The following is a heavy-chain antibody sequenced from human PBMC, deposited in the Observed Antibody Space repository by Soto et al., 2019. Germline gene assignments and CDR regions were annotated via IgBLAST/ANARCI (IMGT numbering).Heavy chain of an antibody. V-gene: IGHV4-59*01. CDR1: GGSISSYY. D-gene: IGHD6-6*01. J-gene: IGHJ4*02. Sequence: QVQLQESGPGLVKPSETLSLTCTVSGGSISSYYWSWIRQPPGKGLEWIGYIYYSGSTNYNPSLKSRVTISVDTSKNQFSLKLSSVTAADTAVYYCARQSWYSSSSVGPQRNYYFDYWGQGTLVTVSS. CDR3: ARQSWYSSSSVGPQRNYYFDY. CDR2: IYYSGST.